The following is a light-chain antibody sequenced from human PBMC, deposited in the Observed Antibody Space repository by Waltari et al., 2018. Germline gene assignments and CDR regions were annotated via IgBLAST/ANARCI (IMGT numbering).Light chain of an antibody. CDR2: DVA. CDR1: SSDIGGYHH. J-gene: IGLJ2*01. CDR3: ASYTSTNTVI. Sequence: QSALTQPASVSASPGQSITISCTGTSSDIGGYHHVSWYTQHPGKVPKLMIYDVARWPSGVSKRFSGSKSGNTASLTISGLQAEDEADYYCASYTSTNTVIFGGGTKVTVL. V-gene: IGLV2-14*03.